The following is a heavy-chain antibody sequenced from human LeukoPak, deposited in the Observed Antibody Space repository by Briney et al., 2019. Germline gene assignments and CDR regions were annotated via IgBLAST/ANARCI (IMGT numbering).Heavy chain of an antibody. CDR1: EFSFTTYN. V-gene: IGHV3-21*01. J-gene: IGHJ3*01. D-gene: IGHD3-10*01. Sequence: GGSLRLSCAASEFSFTTYNMSWVRQAPGKGLEWVSSISGSSDYIYYADSVKGRFTISRDNAKNSLYLQMNSLRAEDTAVYYCAREKGTMAREMALETWGQGTMVTVSS. CDR3: AREKGTMAREMALET. CDR2: ISGSSDYI.